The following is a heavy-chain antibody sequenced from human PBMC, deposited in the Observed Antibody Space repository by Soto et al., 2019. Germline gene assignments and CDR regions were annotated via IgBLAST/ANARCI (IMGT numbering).Heavy chain of an antibody. CDR3: ARHADSSGRGFDF. Sequence: SETLSITCTVSGASISSTDCYWGWIRQPPGKGLEWVGSIYYSRSTTYNPSLKNRVTVSVDTSKNQLSLRLSFVSAADTAIYYCARHADSSGRGFDFWGQGTLVTVSS. V-gene: IGHV4-39*01. D-gene: IGHD3-22*01. J-gene: IGHJ4*02. CDR2: IYYSRST. CDR1: GASISSTDCY.